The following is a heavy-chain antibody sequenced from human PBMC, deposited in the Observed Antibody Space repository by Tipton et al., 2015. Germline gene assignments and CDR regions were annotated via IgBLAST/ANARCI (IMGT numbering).Heavy chain of an antibody. CDR2: IYPGDSDT. CDR3: SRHVSFYYDTHGSDALDI. J-gene: IGHJ3*02. V-gene: IGHV5-51*01. CDR1: GYSFTSYW. Sequence: QSGPEVKKPGESLKISCKGSGYSFTSYWIGWVRQMPGKGLEWMGIIYPGDSDTRYSPSFQGQVTISADKSISTAYLHWSSLKASDTAMYYCSRHVSFYYDTHGSDALDIWAQGTMVTVSS. D-gene: IGHD3-22*01.